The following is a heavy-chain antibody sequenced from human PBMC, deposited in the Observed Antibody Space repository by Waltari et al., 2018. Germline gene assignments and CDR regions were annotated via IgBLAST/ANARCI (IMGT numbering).Heavy chain of an antibody. CDR1: GFNVNDNT. Sequence: LESGGASVQPGGSLRLSCAASGFNVNDNTMSWVRQPPGKGLEWVSSLSNGNDVSHQSDSVKGRFTTSRDIAGNSIYLQMSGLRSEDTAIYYCVREVGYTNSATWGQGTLVNVSP. CDR3: VREVGYTNSAT. V-gene: IGHV3-23*01. D-gene: IGHD4-4*01. J-gene: IGHJ4*02. CDR2: LSNGNDVS.